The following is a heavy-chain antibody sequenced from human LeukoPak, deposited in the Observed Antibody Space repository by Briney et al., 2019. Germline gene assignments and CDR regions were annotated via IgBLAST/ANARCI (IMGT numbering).Heavy chain of an antibody. CDR1: GFTFSSYS. Sequence: PGGSLRLSCAASGFTFSSYSMNWVRQAPGKGLEWVSSISSSSSYIYYADSVKGRFTTSRDNAKNSLYLQMNSLRAEDTAVYYCAREDCSGGSCYGSFDYWGQGTLVTVSS. D-gene: IGHD2-15*01. V-gene: IGHV3-21*01. J-gene: IGHJ4*02. CDR2: ISSSSSYI. CDR3: AREDCSGGSCYGSFDY.